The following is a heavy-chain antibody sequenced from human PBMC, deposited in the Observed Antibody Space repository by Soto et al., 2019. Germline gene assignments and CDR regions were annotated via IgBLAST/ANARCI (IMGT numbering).Heavy chain of an antibody. D-gene: IGHD3-16*02. V-gene: IGHV4-34*01. CDR3: AREAYYDYIWGSYRSSVYYYYMDV. J-gene: IGHJ6*03. Sequence: SETLSLTCAVYGGSFSGYYWSWIRQPPGKGLEWIGEINHSGSTNYNPSLKSRVTISVDTSKNQFSLKLSSVTAAGTAVYYCAREAYYDYIWGSYRSSVYYYYMDVWGKGTTVTVSS. CDR2: INHSGST. CDR1: GGSFSGYY.